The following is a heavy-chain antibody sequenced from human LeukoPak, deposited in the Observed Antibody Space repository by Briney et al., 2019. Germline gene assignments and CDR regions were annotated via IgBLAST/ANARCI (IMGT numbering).Heavy chain of an antibody. J-gene: IGHJ4*02. CDR1: GYTFTGYY. D-gene: IGHD3-3*01. V-gene: IGHV1-2*02. CDR2: INPNSGGT. Sequence: ASVKVSCKASGYTFTGYYMHWVRQALGQGLEWMGWINPNSGGTNYAQKFQGRVTMTRDTSISTAYMELSRLRSDDTAVYYCARVLNLEWLLLLDYWGQGTLVTVSS. CDR3: ARVLNLEWLLLLDY.